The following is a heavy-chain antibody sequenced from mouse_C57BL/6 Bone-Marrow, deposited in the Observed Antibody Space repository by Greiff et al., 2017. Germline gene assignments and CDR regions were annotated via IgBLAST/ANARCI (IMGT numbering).Heavy chain of an antibody. J-gene: IGHJ2*01. CDR1: GFTFTDYY. CDR2: IRNKANGYTT. CDR3: ARYETMGFDY. Sequence: EVHLVESGGGLVQPGGSLSLSCAASGFTFTDYYMSWVRQPPGKALEWLGFIRNKANGYTTEYSASVKGRFTISRDNSQSILYLQMNALRAEDSATYYCARYETMGFDYWGQGTTLTVSS. D-gene: IGHD1-1*02. V-gene: IGHV7-3*01.